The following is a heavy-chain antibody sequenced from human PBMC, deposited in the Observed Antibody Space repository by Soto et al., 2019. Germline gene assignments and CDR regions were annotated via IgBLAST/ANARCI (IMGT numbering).Heavy chain of an antibody. V-gene: IGHV3-23*01. Sequence: EVQLLESGGGLVQPGGSLRLSCLTSGFTFSDYAMNWVRQTPAKGLEWVSTITASGENTYYVDSVKGRFTVSRDNSKSTLHLQMTSLVAEDTAIYYCAKRTTGASRPWDYWGQGTLVTVSS. CDR2: ITASGENT. D-gene: IGHD6-6*01. CDR1: GFTFSDYA. CDR3: AKRTTGASRPWDY. J-gene: IGHJ4*02.